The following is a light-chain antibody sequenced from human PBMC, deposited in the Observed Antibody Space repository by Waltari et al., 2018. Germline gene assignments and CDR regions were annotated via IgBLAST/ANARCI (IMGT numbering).Light chain of an antibody. V-gene: IGKV1-33*01. J-gene: IGKJ5*01. Sequence: DIQMTQSPSSLSASVGYRVTITCQASQDISKYLNWYQQKPGKAPKLLIYDASNLETGVPSRFSGSGSGTDFTFTISSLQPEDIATYYCQQYDNLPITFGQGTRLEIK. CDR1: QDISKY. CDR3: QQYDNLPIT. CDR2: DAS.